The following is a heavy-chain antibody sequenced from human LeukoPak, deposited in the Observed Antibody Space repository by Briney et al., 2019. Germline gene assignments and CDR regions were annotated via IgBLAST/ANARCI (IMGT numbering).Heavy chain of an antibody. CDR3: ARDWSWGIAPYYFDY. J-gene: IGHJ4*02. CDR2: ISYDGSNK. CDR1: GFTFSSYA. D-gene: IGHD6-13*01. V-gene: IGHV3-30-3*01. Sequence: GGSLRLSCAASGFTFSSYAMHWVRQAPGKGLEWVAVISYDGSNKYYADSVKGRFTISRDNSKNTLYLQMNSLRAEDTAVYYCARDWSWGIAPYYFDYWGQGTLVTVSS.